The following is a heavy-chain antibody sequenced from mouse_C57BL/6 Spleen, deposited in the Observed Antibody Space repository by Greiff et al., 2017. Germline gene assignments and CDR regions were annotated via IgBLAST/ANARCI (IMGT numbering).Heavy chain of an antibody. Sequence: QVQLQQPGAELVRPGTSVKLSCKASGYTFTSYWMHWVKQRPGQGLEWIGEIDPSDSYTNYNQKFKGKSTLTVDKSSSPAYMQLSSLTSEDSAVYYCARGGGPYYFDYWGQGTTLTVSS. CDR2: IDPSDSYT. CDR1: GYTFTSYW. J-gene: IGHJ2*01. CDR3: ARGGGPYYFDY. V-gene: IGHV1-59*01.